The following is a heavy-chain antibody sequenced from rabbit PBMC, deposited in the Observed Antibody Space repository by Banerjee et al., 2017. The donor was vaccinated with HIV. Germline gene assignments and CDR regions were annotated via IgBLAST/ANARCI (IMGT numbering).Heavy chain of an antibody. V-gene: IGHV1S40*01. CDR3: ARFRDGDNSGDL. CDR2: IVAGGSGTT. CDR1: GFSFSSNDW. Sequence: QSLEESGGDLVKPGASLTLTCTASGFSFSSNDWMCWVRQAPGKGLEWIACIVAGGSGTTYYATWAKGRFTISETSSTTVTLQMTSLTAADTATYFCARFRDGDNSGDLWGPGTLVTVS. J-gene: IGHJ4*01. D-gene: IGHD2-1*01.